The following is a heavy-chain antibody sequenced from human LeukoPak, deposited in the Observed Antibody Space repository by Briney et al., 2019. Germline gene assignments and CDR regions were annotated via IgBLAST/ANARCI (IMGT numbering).Heavy chain of an antibody. CDR2: IRYDGTNK. Sequence: GGSLRLSCAASGFIFNNYGIHWVRQAPGKGLEWVSFIRYDGTNKYYADSVKGRFTISRDNSKNALYLQMNSLRAEDTAVYYCAREIPRVTQFDYWGQGTLVTVSS. J-gene: IGHJ4*02. CDR1: GFIFNNYG. V-gene: IGHV3-30*02. D-gene: IGHD2-21*02. CDR3: AREIPRVTQFDY.